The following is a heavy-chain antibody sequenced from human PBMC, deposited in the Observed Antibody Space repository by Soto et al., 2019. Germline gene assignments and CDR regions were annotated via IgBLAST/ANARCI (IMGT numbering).Heavy chain of an antibody. D-gene: IGHD3-22*01. Sequence: PSQTLSLTCAISGDSVSSNSAAWNWIRQSPSRGLEWLGRTYYRSKWYNDYAVSVKSRIVINADTSKNQFSLQVNSVTPGDTAVYYCARGDYSDTSGSFDYWGQGTLVTVSS. CDR1: GDSVSSNSAA. CDR2: TYYRSKWYN. V-gene: IGHV6-1*01. CDR3: ARGDYSDTSGSFDY. J-gene: IGHJ4*02.